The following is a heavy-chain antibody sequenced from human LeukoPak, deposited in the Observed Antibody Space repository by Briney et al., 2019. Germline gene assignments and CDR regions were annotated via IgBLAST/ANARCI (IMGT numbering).Heavy chain of an antibody. CDR1: GASISTGGFY. J-gene: IGHJ4*02. CDR2: IYHSGST. V-gene: IGHV4-30-2*01. D-gene: IGHD6-13*01. Sequence: SETLSLTCTISGASISTGGFYWTWIRQPPGEGLEWIGYIYHSGSTYYNPSLKSRVTISVDRSKNQFSLKLSSVTAADTAVYYCARGRYSSSWVFDYWGQGTLVTVSS. CDR3: ARGRYSSSWVFDY.